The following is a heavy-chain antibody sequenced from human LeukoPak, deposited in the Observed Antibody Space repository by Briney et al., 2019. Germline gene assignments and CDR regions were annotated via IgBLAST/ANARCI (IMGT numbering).Heavy chain of an antibody. J-gene: IGHJ4*02. CDR3: AKRGIVIRAVIIIGFHKEAYYFDY. CDR2: ISERGGST. Sequence: GGSLRLSCVVSGITLSNYGMSWVRQAPGKGLEWVSGISERGGSTNYANSVKGRFIISRDTSKNTVYLQMNSLRVEDTAVYFCAKRGIVIRAVIIIGFHKEAYYFDYWGQGILVTVSS. V-gene: IGHV3-23*01. D-gene: IGHD3-10*01. CDR1: GITLSNYG.